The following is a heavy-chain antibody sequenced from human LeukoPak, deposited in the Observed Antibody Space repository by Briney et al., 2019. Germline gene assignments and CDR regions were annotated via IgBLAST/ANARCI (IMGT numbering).Heavy chain of an antibody. CDR2: ISAYNGHT. V-gene: IGHV1-18*01. J-gene: IGHJ3*02. D-gene: IGHD2/OR15-2a*01. CDR1: GYTFTSYG. CDR3: ARVSDRIGDAFDI. Sequence: GALVKVSCKASGYTFTSYGISWVRQAPGQGLEWMGWISAYNGHTNYAQKLQGRVTMTTDTSTSTAYMELRSLRSDDTAVYYCARVSDRIGDAFDIWGQGTMVTVSS.